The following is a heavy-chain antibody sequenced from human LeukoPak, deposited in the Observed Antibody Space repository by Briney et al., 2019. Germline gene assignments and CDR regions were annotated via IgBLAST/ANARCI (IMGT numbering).Heavy chain of an antibody. J-gene: IGHJ4*02. V-gene: IGHV4-59*01. Sequence: KSSETLSLTCTVSGGSISSYYWSWIRQPPGKGLEWIGYIHHSGSTDYNPSLKSRVTISIDTSKTQFSLILSSVTAAETAVYYCARGARGYSYGPYDYWGQGTLATVSS. D-gene: IGHD5-18*01. CDR3: ARGARGYSYGPYDY. CDR1: GGSISSYY. CDR2: IHHSGST.